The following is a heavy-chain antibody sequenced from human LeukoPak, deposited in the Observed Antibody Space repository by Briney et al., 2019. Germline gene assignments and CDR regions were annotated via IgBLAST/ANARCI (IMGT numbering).Heavy chain of an antibody. Sequence: GGSLRLSCAASGFTFGAYYMTCVRQAPGKGLEWVANIKQDGSEKYYVDSVKGRFTISRDNANNSLYLQVNSLRAEDTAVYYCARMSGIAVAAIWISYFDYWGQGTLVTVSS. V-gene: IGHV3-7*03. CDR1: GFTFGAYY. CDR2: IKQDGSEK. CDR3: ARMSGIAVAAIWISYFDY. D-gene: IGHD6-19*01. J-gene: IGHJ4*02.